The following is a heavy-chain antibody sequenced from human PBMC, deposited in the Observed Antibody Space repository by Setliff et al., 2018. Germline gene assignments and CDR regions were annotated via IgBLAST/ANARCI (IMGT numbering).Heavy chain of an antibody. V-gene: IGHV4-59*12. D-gene: IGHD6-19*01. CDR3: VRTDYSDGRYSMDV. CDR2: INHSGNT. Sequence: SETLSLTCTVSGDSISNYYWTWIRQPPGKGLEWIGEINHSGNTNYNPSLKSRVTISVDKSTNQFSLKLNSVTAADTAVYYCVRTDYSDGRYSMDVWGKGTTVTVSS. CDR1: GDSISNYY. J-gene: IGHJ6*03.